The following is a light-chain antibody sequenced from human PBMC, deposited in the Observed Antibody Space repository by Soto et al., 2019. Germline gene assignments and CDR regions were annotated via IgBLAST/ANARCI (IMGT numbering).Light chain of an antibody. V-gene: IGKV3-20*01. CDR2: GAS. CDR3: QQYGSSPWT. CDR1: QTIRSNY. J-gene: IGKJ1*01. Sequence: ETVLTQSPGTLSLSPGERATISCRASQTIRSNYLAWYRQTPGQAPRLLIDGASNRATGIADRFSGSGSGTDFTRIISRLEPEDFALSYCQQYGSSPWTFGQGTKVEIK.